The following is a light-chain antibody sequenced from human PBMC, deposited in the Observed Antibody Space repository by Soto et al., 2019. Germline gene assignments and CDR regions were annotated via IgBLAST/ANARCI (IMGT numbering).Light chain of an antibody. Sequence: DIQLTQSPSSLSASVGDRVTITCRASQSISSWLAWYQQKPGKAPNLLIYKASHLENGVPSRFSGSGSGTQFTLTINSLQSEDFAVYYCQQYNSYSRTFGQGTKVDIK. V-gene: IGKV1-5*03. CDR3: QQYNSYSRT. CDR2: KAS. CDR1: QSISSW. J-gene: IGKJ1*01.